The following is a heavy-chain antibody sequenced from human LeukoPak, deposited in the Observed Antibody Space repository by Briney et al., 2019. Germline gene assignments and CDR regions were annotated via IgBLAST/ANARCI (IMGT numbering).Heavy chain of an antibody. V-gene: IGHV4-39*07. CDR3: AREEGGSYIRYYYYYMDV. CDR2: IYYSGST. J-gene: IGHJ6*03. Sequence: SETPSLTCTVSGGSISSSSYYWGWIRQPPGKGLEWIGSIYYSGSTYYNPSLKSRVTISVDTSKNQFSLKLSSVTAADTAVYYCAREEGGSYIRYYYYYMDVWGKGTTVTVSS. CDR1: GGSISSSSYY. D-gene: IGHD1-26*01.